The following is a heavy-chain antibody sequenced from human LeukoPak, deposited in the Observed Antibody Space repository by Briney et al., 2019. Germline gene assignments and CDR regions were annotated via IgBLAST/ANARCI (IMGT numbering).Heavy chain of an antibody. Sequence: GRSLRLSCAASGFTFSSYGMHWVRQAPGKGLEWVAVISCDGSNKYYADSVKGRFTISRDNSKNTLYLQMNSLRAEDTAVYYCAKGIGYSGYDYTYYYYGMDVWGQGTTVTVSS. J-gene: IGHJ6*02. CDR1: GFTFSSYG. CDR3: AKGIGYSGYDYTYYYYGMDV. V-gene: IGHV3-30*18. D-gene: IGHD5-12*01. CDR2: ISCDGSNK.